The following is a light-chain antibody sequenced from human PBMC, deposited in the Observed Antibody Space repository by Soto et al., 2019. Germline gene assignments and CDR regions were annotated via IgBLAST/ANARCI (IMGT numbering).Light chain of an antibody. V-gene: IGKV3-15*01. Sequence: EIVMTQSPATLSVSPGERATLSCRAGQSVSSNFAWYQQKPGQAPRLLIYGASTRATGIPARFSGSGSGTEFTLTISSLQSEDFAVYYCQQYNSWPRTFGQGTKVDIK. J-gene: IGKJ1*01. CDR2: GAS. CDR1: QSVSSN. CDR3: QQYNSWPRT.